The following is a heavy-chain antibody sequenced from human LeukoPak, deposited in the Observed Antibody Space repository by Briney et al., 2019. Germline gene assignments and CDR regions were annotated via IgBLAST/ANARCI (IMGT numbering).Heavy chain of an antibody. CDR3: AGDQSRDYDFWSGYSAPFAT. CDR1: GYTFTSYG. CDR2: IIPILGIA. V-gene: IGHV1-69*04. J-gene: IGHJ4*02. D-gene: IGHD3-3*01. Sequence: ASVKVSCKASGYTFTSYGISWVRQAPGQGLEWMGRIIPILGIANYAQKFQGRVTITADKSTSTAYMELSSLRSEDTAVYYCAGDQSRDYDFWSGYSAPFATWGQGTLVTVSS.